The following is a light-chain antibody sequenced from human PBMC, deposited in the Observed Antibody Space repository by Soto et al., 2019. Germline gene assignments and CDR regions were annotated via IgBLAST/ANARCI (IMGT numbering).Light chain of an antibody. CDR3: CSYAGTYSSFV. CDR2: DVS. J-gene: IGLJ1*01. Sequence: QSALTQPRSVSGSPGQSVTISCTGTSSDVGGYSYVSWYQEHPGRAPKLMIYDVSIRPSGVPDRFSGSKSGNTASLTISGLLAEDEADYYCCSYAGTYSSFVFGSGTKVTVL. CDR1: SSDVGGYSY. V-gene: IGLV2-11*01.